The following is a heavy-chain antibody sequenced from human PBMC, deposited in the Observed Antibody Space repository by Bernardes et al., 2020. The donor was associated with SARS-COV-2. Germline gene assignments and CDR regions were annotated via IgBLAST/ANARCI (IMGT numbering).Heavy chain of an antibody. CDR2: IYYSGIT. D-gene: IGHD6-6*01. Sequence: SESLSLTCTVSGGSISSGDYYWSWLLQPPGKGLEWIGYIYYSGITYYNPSLKSLVTISVDTSKNQFSLKLSSVTAADTAVYYCARDLGFYSSSTYYYYYYGMDVWGQGTTVTVSS. CDR3: ARDLGFYSSSTYYYYYYGMDV. V-gene: IGHV4-30-4*01. J-gene: IGHJ6*02. CDR1: GGSISSGDYY.